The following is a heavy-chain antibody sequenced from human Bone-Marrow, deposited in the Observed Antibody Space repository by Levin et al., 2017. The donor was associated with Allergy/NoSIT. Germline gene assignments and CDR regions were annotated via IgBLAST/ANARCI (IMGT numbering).Heavy chain of an antibody. V-gene: IGHV3-30*04. CDR3: ARAVMSTENFDS. D-gene: IGHD3-16*01. J-gene: IGHJ4*02. CDR2: VSHDEREE. CDR1: GFTFSYYA. Sequence: GGSLRLSCAASGFTFSYYAVHWVRQAPGKGLEWVAVVSHDEREEFYLDSVKGRFTISRDNSKNELYLQMDNLRSDDTAMYYCARAVMSTENFDSWGQGTLVTVSS.